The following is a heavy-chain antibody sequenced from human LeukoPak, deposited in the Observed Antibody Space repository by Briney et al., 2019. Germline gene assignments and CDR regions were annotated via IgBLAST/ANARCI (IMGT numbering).Heavy chain of an antibody. J-gene: IGHJ4*02. D-gene: IGHD5-12*01. CDR2: VYPGDSDT. V-gene: IGHV5-51*01. Sequence: GESLKISCKASGYSFTNYWIGWVRQMPGKGLEWVGIVYPGDSDTRYSPSFQGQVTISADKSITTAYLQWSSLKASDTAMYYCARPEGHKVGGYDFIGPFDYWGQGTLVTVSS. CDR3: ARPEGHKVGGYDFIGPFDY. CDR1: GYSFTNYW.